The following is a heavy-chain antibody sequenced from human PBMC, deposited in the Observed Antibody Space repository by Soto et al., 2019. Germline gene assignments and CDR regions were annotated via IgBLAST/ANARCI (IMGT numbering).Heavy chain of an antibody. CDR1: GFTFGDYA. J-gene: IGHJ4*02. D-gene: IGHD4-17*01. V-gene: IGHV3-49*03. CDR3: TRAGDYIGYYFDY. CDR2: IRSKAYGGTT. Sequence: LRLSCTASGFTFGDYAMSWFRQAPGKGLEWVGFIRSKAYGGTTEYAASVKGRFAISRDDSKSIAYLQMNSLKTEDTAVYYCTRAGDYIGYYFDYWGQGTLVTVSS.